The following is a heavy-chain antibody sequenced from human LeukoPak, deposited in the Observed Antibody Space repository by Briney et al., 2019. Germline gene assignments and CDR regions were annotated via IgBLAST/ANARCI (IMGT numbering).Heavy chain of an antibody. CDR1: GGTFSSYA. CDR2: IIPIFGTA. Sequence: SVKVSCKASGGTFSSYAISWVRQAPGQGLEWMGGIIPIFGTANYAQKFQGRVTITADESTSTAYMELSSLRSEDTAVYYCASKLVGSYSYFDYWGQGTLATVSS. D-gene: IGHD1-26*01. V-gene: IGHV1-69*01. CDR3: ASKLVGSYSYFDY. J-gene: IGHJ4*02.